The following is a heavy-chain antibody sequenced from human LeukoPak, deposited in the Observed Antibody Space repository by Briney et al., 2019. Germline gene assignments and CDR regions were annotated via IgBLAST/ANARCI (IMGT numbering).Heavy chain of an antibody. CDR1: GFSFSDYT. CDR2: TRFDRKNK. V-gene: IGHV3-30*01. Sequence: GGSLRLSCAASGFSFSDYTMHWVRQAPGKGLEWVSFTRFDRKNKYYADSVKGRFTISKDSSKNTLDLQMNSLRTKDTAVYYCARGSQYNILTGFIVGAMDDFDYWGQGTLVTVSS. D-gene: IGHD3-9*01. J-gene: IGHJ4*02. CDR3: ARGSQYNILTGFIVGAMDDFDY.